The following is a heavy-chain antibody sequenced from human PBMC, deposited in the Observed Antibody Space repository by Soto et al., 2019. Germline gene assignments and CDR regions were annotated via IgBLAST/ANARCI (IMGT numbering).Heavy chain of an antibody. CDR3: AREXGYDFWSASQSNRFPP. CDR2: IYHSGST. Sequence: PPEKLCVTYGGSGGSMSRGGYSGSRIRQPPGKGLEWIGYIYHSGSTYYNPSLKSRVTISVDRSKNQFSLKLSSVTAADTAVYYCAREXGYDFWSASQSNRFPPSAHGPLLTV. CDR1: GGSMSRGGYS. J-gene: IGHJ5*02. V-gene: IGHV4-30-2*01. D-gene: IGHD3-3*01.